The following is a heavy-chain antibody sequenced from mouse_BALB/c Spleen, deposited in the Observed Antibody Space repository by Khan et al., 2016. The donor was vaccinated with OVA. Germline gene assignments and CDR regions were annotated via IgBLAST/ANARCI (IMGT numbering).Heavy chain of an antibody. CDR1: GYSITSDYA. V-gene: IGHV3-2*02. Sequence: EVQLVESGPGLVKPSPSLSLTCTVTGYSITSDYAWNLIRQFPGNKLEWMGYIRYSGNTKYNPSLKSRISITRDTSTNTFFLQFNSVTTEDTATYYCARIYGGDYDYWGQGTTLAVSS. J-gene: IGHJ2*01. CDR2: IRYSGNT. D-gene: IGHD1-1*01. CDR3: ARIYGGDYDY.